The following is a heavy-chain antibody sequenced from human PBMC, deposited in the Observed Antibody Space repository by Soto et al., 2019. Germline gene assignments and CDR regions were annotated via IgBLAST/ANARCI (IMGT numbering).Heavy chain of an antibody. J-gene: IGHJ6*02. CDR2: INPNSGGT. Sequence: ASVKVSCKASGYTFTGYYMHWVRQAPGQGLEWMGWINPNSGGTNYAQKFQGWVTMTRDTSISTVYMELSRLRSDDTAVYYCARDAAAAGDYYYGMAVWVQGTTVTVSS. D-gene: IGHD6-13*01. V-gene: IGHV1-2*04. CDR3: ARDAAAAGDYYYGMAV. CDR1: GYTFTGYY.